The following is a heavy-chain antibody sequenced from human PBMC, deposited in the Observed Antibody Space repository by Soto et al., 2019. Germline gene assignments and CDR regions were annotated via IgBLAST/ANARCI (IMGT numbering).Heavy chain of an antibody. CDR3: ARSRYIYDFWSGYYIRDYYYYYMDV. Sequence: NPSETLSLTCTVSGGSISSYYWSWIRQPPGKGLEWIGYIYYSGSTNYNPSLKSRVTISVDTSKNQFSLKLSSVTAADTAVYYCARSRYIYDFWSGYYIRDYYYYYMDVWGKGTTVTVSS. CDR2: IYYSGST. V-gene: IGHV4-59*01. CDR1: GGSISSYY. J-gene: IGHJ6*03. D-gene: IGHD3-3*01.